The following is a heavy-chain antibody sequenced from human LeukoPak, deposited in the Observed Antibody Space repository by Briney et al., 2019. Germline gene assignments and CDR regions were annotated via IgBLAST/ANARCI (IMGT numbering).Heavy chain of an antibody. CDR2: IIPIFGTA. D-gene: IGHD2-2*01. Sequence: ASVKVSCKASGGTFSSYAISWVRQAPGQGLEWMGGIIPIFGTANYAQKFQGRVTITADESTSTAYMELSSLRSEDTAVYYCARVLHCSSTSCYNWFDPWGQGTLVTVSS. V-gene: IGHV1-69*13. CDR1: GGTFSSYA. J-gene: IGHJ5*02. CDR3: ARVLHCSSTSCYNWFDP.